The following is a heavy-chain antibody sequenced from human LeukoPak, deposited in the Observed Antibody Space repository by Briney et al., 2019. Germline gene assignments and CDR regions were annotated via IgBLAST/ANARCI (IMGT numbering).Heavy chain of an antibody. J-gene: IGHJ4*02. CDR3: ARDRIAGFDY. D-gene: IGHD2-15*01. CDR1: GFTFSSYA. Sequence: GGSLRLSCAASGFTFSSYAMHWVRQAPGKGLEWVAVISYDGSNKYYADSVKGRFTISRDNSKNTLYLQMNSLRAEDTAVYCCARDRIAGFDYWGQGTLVTVSS. V-gene: IGHV3-30-3*01. CDR2: ISYDGSNK.